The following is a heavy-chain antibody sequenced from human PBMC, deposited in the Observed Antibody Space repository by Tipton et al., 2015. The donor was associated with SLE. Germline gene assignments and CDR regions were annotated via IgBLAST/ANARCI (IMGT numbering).Heavy chain of an antibody. Sequence: LRLSCTVSGGSIRSLYWSWIRQPPGKGLGWFGYIYYSGSTNHNPSLKRRVTISVDTSKNQFSLKLSSVTAADTAVYYCARDRSSFYFCYWGQGTLVTVSS. D-gene: IGHD1-7*01. CDR2: IYYSGST. V-gene: IGHV4-59*11. CDR1: GGSIRSLY. J-gene: IGHJ4*02. CDR3: ARDRSSFYFCY.